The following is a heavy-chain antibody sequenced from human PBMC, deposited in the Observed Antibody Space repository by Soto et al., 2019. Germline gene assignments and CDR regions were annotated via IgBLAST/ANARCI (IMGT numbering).Heavy chain of an antibody. CDR1: GFTFSSYS. D-gene: IGHD3-16*02. CDR2: ISSSSSYI. Sequence: GGSLRLSCAASGFTFSSYSMNWVRQAPGKGLEWVSSISSSSSYIYYADSVKGRFTISRDNAKNSLYLQMNSLRAEDTAVYYCAREFGGVIDDFDYWGQGTLVTVSS. V-gene: IGHV3-21*01. J-gene: IGHJ4*02. CDR3: AREFGGVIDDFDY.